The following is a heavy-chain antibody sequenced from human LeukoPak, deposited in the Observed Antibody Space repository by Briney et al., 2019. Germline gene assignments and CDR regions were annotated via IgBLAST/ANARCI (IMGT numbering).Heavy chain of an antibody. J-gene: IGHJ4*02. D-gene: IGHD3-22*01. V-gene: IGHV3-23*01. Sequence: GGSLKLSCAASGFTFSSYSMSWVRQAPGKGLEWVSAISNSGGDTEYADSVKGRFTISRDNSKNTLYLQMNSLRAEDTAVYYCARPRAYDTRDFDYWGQGTLVTVSS. CDR3: ARPRAYDTRDFDY. CDR1: GFTFSSYS. CDR2: ISNSGGDT.